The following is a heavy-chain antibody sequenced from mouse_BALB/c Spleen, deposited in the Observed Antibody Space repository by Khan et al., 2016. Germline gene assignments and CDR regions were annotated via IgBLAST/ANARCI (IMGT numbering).Heavy chain of an antibody. CDR1: GYTFTTAG. CDR3: ARSGNYFDY. CDR2: INTHSGVP. J-gene: IGHJ2*01. Sequence: QIQLVQSGPELKKPGETVRISCKAPGYTFTTAGMQWVQKMPGKGLKWIGWINTHSGVPKYAEDFKGRFAFSLETSASTASLQISNLKNEDTATYFGARSGNYFDYWGQGTTLTVSS. D-gene: IGHD1-1*02. V-gene: IGHV9-4*02.